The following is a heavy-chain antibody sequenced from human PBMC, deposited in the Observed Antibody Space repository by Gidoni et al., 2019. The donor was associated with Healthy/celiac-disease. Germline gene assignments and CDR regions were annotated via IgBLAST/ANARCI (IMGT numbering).Heavy chain of an antibody. CDR3: ASPYSSGWYYEYFQH. Sequence: QVQLVESGGGVVQPGRSLRLSCAASGFPFSSYGMHWVRQAPGKGLEWVAVISYDGSNKYYADSVKGRFTISRDNSKNTLYLQMNSLRAEDTAVYYCASPYSSGWYYEYFQHWGQGTLVTVSS. D-gene: IGHD6-19*01. V-gene: IGHV3-30*03. J-gene: IGHJ1*01. CDR1: GFPFSSYG. CDR2: ISYDGSNK.